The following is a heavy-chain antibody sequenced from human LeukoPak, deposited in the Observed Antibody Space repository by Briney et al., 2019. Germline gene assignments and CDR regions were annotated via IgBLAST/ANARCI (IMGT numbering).Heavy chain of an antibody. CDR3: ARRTYDILTGYPRFDP. J-gene: IGHJ5*02. CDR2: VYYSGST. V-gene: IGHV4-59*08. CDR1: GASITSYY. Sequence: SETLSLTCTVSGASITSYYWSWIRQPPGKGLEWIGCVYYSGSTNYNPSLKSRVTISVATSKSQFSLKLSSVTAADTAVYYCARRTYDILTGYPRFDPWGQGTLVTLSS. D-gene: IGHD3-9*01.